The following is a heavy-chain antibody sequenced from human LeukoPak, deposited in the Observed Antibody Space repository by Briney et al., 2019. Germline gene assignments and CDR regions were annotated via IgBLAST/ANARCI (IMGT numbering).Heavy chain of an antibody. J-gene: IGHJ4*02. CDR2: INASGGRT. Sequence: GGSLRLSCAASGFTFSSYAMSWVRQAPGKGLEWVSSINASGGRTYYADSVKGRFTISRDNSKNTLYLQMNSLRAEDTAVYYCAKDESSSQYYFDYWGQGTLVTVSS. CDR1: GFTFSSYA. V-gene: IGHV3-23*01. CDR3: AKDESSSQYYFDY. D-gene: IGHD6-13*01.